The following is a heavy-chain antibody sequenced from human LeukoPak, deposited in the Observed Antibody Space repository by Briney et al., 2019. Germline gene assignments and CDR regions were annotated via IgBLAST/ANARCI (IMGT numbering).Heavy chain of an antibody. CDR3: AGGDYGDYDALGNYFDY. J-gene: IGHJ4*02. V-gene: IGHV4-34*01. CDR2: INHSGST. D-gene: IGHD4-17*01. CDR1: GGSFSGYY. Sequence: SETLSLTCAVYGGSFSGYYWSWIRQPPGKGLEWIGEINHSGSTNYNPSLKSRVTISVDTSKNQFSLKLSSVTAADTAVYYCAGGDYGDYDALGNYFDYWGQGTLVTVSS.